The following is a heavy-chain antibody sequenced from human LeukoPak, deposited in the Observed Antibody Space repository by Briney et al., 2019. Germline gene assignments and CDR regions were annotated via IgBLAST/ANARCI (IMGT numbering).Heavy chain of an antibody. D-gene: IGHD2-15*01. CDR3: AKIGSGPKYYYGMDV. CDR1: GFTFSTYA. V-gene: IGHV3-23*01. CDR2: ISGSDTRT. Sequence: GGSLKLSCAASGFTFSTYAMSWVRQAPGKGLEWVSAISGSDTRTYYADSVKGRFTVSRDNSKNTLYLQMNSLSAEDTAVYYCAKIGSGPKYYYGMDVWGQGTTVTVSS. J-gene: IGHJ6*02.